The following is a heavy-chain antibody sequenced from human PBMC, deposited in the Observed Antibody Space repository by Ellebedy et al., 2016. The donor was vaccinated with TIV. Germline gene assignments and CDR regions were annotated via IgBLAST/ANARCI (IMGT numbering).Heavy chain of an antibody. CDR2: IQYTGST. Sequence: MPSETLSLTCTVSGGSISTYYWSWIRLPPGERLEWIGYIQYTGSTNYNPSLKNRVTISVDTSKTQFSLKLTSATAADTAVYYCARPGGDGNAFDIWGQGTMVTVSS. J-gene: IGHJ3*02. CDR1: GGSISTYY. D-gene: IGHD2-21*01. CDR3: ARPGGDGNAFDI. V-gene: IGHV4-59*01.